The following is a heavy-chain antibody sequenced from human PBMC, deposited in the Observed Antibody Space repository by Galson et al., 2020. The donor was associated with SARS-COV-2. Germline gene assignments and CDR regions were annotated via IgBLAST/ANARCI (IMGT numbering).Heavy chain of an antibody. J-gene: IGHJ4*02. V-gene: IGHV6-1*01. D-gene: IGHD3-22*01. CDR2: TYYRSKWYN. CDR1: GDSVSSNSAA. CDR3: AREDYDSSGYPAQTDY. Sequence: SETLSLTCAISGDSVSSNSAAWNWIRQSPSRGLEWLGRTYYRSKWYNDYAVSVKSRITINPDTSKNQFSLQLNSVTPEDTAVYYCAREDYDSSGYPAQTDYWGQGTLVTVSS.